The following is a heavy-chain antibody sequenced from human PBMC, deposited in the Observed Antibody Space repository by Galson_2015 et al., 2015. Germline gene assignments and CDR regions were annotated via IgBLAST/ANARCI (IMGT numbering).Heavy chain of an antibody. CDR3: VKDMGSSRGYYDS. CDR1: GFNFSAYA. CDR2: ISARGDRT. J-gene: IGHJ4*02. Sequence: SLRLSCAASGFNFSAYAMSWARQVPEKGLEWVSAISARGDRTFYADSVEGRFTISRDNPKNTLYLQLTNLRGEDSAIYYCVKDMGSSRGYYDSWGQGALVTVSA. D-gene: IGHD6-13*01. V-gene: IGHV3-23*01.